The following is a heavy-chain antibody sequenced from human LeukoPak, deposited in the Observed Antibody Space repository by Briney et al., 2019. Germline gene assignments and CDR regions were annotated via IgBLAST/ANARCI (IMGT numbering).Heavy chain of an antibody. D-gene: IGHD6-13*01. CDR1: GGSISSSSYY. CDR3: ASGRAAAGPNWFDP. Sequence: SETLSLTCTVSGGSISSSSYYWGWIRQPPGKGLEWIGSIYYSGSTYYNLSLKSRVTISVDTSKNQFSLKLSSVTAADTAVYYCASGRAAAGPNWFDPWGQGTLVTVSS. CDR2: IYYSGST. V-gene: IGHV4-39*01. J-gene: IGHJ5*02.